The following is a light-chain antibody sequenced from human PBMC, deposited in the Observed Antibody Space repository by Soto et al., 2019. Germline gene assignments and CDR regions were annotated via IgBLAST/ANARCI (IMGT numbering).Light chain of an antibody. CDR3: QSYDSSLSPKWV. CDR1: SSNIGAGYD. V-gene: IGLV1-40*01. Sequence: QAVVTQPPSVSGAPGQRVTISCTGSSSNIGAGYDVHWYQQLPGTAPKLLIYGNSNRPSGVPDRFSGSKSGTSASLAITGLQAEDEADYYCQSYDSSLSPKWVFGGGTQLTVL. CDR2: GNS. J-gene: IGLJ3*02.